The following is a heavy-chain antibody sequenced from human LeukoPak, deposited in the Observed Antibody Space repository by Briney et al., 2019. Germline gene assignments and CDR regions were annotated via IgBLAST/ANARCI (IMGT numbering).Heavy chain of an antibody. D-gene: IGHD3-22*01. CDR1: GFTFSGSA. V-gene: IGHV3-73*01. CDR2: VRSNAYSYAS. J-gene: IGHJ4*02. Sequence: GGSLRLSCAASGFTFSGSAMHWVRQASGKGLEWVGRVRSNAYSYASAYAASVTGRFTISRDDSKNTAYLQMNSLKNGDTAVYYCAKVRETSGFYRYFDYWGQGTLVSVSS. CDR3: AKVRETSGFYRYFDY.